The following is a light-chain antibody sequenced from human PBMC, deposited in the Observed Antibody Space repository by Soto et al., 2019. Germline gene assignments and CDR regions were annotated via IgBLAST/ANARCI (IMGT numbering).Light chain of an antibody. CDR3: QQYYSYPPS. J-gene: IGKJ4*01. CDR1: QGISSY. V-gene: IGKV1-8*01. CDR2: AAS. Sequence: AIRMTQSPSSLSASTGDRVTITCRASQGISSYLAWYQQKPGKAPKLLIYAASTLQSGVPSRFSGSGSGTDFTLTISCLQSEDFATYYCQQYYSYPPSFCGGTKVEIK.